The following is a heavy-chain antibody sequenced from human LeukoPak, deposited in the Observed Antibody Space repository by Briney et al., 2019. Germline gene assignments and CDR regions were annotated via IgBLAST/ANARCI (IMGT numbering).Heavy chain of an antibody. CDR2: ISISGGTT. D-gene: IGHD1-26*01. CDR3: ARVGVSGSYRYFDY. J-gene: IGHJ4*02. Sequence: PGGSLRLFCAASGFIFSNYAMSWVREAPGKGLEWISVISISGGTTYYADSVKGRFTISGDNSKNTLYLQMNSLRAEDTAVYHCARVGVSGSYRYFDYWGQGILVTVSS. CDR1: GFIFSNYA. V-gene: IGHV3-23*01.